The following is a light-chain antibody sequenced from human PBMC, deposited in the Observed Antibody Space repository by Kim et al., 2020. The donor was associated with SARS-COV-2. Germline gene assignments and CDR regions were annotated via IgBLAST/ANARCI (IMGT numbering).Light chain of an antibody. Sequence: LSPGERATLSCRANQSLYSRNIAWYQQGPGQAPRLLIYGASTRATGVPDRFIGDGSGTDFTLTISRLEPEDFAVYHCQYYTSFSVFGGGTKVDIK. J-gene: IGKJ4*01. V-gene: IGKV3-20*01. CDR1: QSLYSRN. CDR2: GAS. CDR3: QYYTSFSV.